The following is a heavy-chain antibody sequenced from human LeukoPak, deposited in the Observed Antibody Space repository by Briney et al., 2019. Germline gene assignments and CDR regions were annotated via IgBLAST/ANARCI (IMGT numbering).Heavy chain of an antibody. D-gene: IGHD3-3*01. CDR2: IYYSGST. CDR1: GGSISSSSYY. Sequence: PSETLSLTCTVSGGSISSSSYYWGWIRQPPGKGLEWIGSIYYSGSTYYNPSLKSRVTISVDTSKNQFSLKLSSVTAADTAVYYCARLASGVVNNFDYWGQGTLVTVSS. V-gene: IGHV4-39*01. J-gene: IGHJ4*02. CDR3: ARLASGVVNNFDY.